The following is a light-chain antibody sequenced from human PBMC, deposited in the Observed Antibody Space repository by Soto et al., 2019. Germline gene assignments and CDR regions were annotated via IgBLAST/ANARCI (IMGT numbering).Light chain of an antibody. CDR2: EAS. J-gene: IGKJ1*01. CDR3: QQYSSGWT. CDR1: QSIARW. V-gene: IGKV1-5*03. Sequence: DIQMTQSPSTLSASVGDRVTITCRASQSIARWLAWYKQKPGKAPSLMIYEASGLEIGVPSRFSGSGSGTDFSLTINNLQPDDSANYDCQQYSSGWTFGQGTKVEIK.